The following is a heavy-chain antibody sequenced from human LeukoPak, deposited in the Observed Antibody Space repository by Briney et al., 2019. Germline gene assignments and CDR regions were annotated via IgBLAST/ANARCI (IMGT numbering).Heavy chain of an antibody. CDR1: GFTFSSYE. J-gene: IGHJ1*01. D-gene: IGHD3-16*01. CDR2: ISSSGSTI. V-gene: IGHV3-48*03. Sequence: GGSLRLSCAASGFTFSSYEMSWVRQAPGKGLEWVSYISSSGSTIYYADSVKGRFTISRDNSKNTVSLQMNSLRGDDTAVYYCAKDDAWGRYKDWGQGTLVTVSS. CDR3: AKDDAWGRYKD.